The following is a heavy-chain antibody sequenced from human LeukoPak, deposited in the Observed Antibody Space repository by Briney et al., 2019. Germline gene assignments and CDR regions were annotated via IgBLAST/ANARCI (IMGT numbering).Heavy chain of an antibody. CDR3: TRPSYDSSVSGVVY. D-gene: IGHD3-22*01. V-gene: IGHV3-73*01. CDR2: IRSKANSYAT. CDR1: GFTFSGSA. Sequence: GGSLKLSCATSGFTFSGSAIHWVRQASGKGLEWVGRIRSKANSYATTDAASVKGRFTISRDDSKNTAYLQMNSLKTEDTAVYYCTRPSYDSSVSGVVYWGQGTLVTVSS. J-gene: IGHJ4*02.